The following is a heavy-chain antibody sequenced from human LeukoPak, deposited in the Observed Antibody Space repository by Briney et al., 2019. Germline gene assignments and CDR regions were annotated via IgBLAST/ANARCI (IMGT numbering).Heavy chain of an antibody. Sequence: GGSLRLSCAASGFTFSSYAMSWVRQAPGKGLEWVSAISGSGGSTYYADSVKGRFTISRDNAKNSLYLQMNSLRVEDTAVYYCARDPSSSGWYGYYFDYWGQGTLVSVSS. D-gene: IGHD6-19*01. CDR3: ARDPSSSGWYGYYFDY. V-gene: IGHV3-23*01. CDR2: ISGSGGST. J-gene: IGHJ4*02. CDR1: GFTFSSYA.